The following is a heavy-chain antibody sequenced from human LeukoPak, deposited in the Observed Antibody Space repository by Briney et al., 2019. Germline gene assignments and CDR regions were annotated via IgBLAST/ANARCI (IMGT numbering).Heavy chain of an antibody. Sequence: GGSLRLSCAPSGFTFSAYYICWIRQAPGEGLEWISYISATGHIISYADSLKGRFTISRDNAKKSLYLQMNSLKAEDTAVYYCARVLRFYYKGLDVWGRGTTVIVSS. CDR3: ARVLRFYYKGLDV. V-gene: IGHV3-11*01. J-gene: IGHJ6*02. CDR1: GFTFSAYY. CDR2: ISATGHII. D-gene: IGHD2-15*01.